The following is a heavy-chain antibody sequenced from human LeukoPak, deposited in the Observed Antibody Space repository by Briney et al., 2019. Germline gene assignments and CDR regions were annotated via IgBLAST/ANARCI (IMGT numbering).Heavy chain of an antibody. CDR1: GGSISSSSYY. D-gene: IGHD6-19*01. CDR2: IYYSGST. V-gene: IGHV4-39*01. Sequence: PSETLSLTCTVSGGSISSSSYYWGWIRQPPGKGLEWIGSIYYSGSTYYNPPLKSRVTISVDTSKNQFSLKLSSVTAADTAVYYCARQGEQWLDYFDYWGQGTLVTVSS. J-gene: IGHJ4*02. CDR3: ARQGEQWLDYFDY.